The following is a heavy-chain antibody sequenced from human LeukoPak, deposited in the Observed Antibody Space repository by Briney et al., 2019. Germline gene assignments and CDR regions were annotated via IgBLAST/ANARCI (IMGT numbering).Heavy chain of an antibody. Sequence: PGGSLRLSCAASGCTFSSYAMSWVRQAPGKGLEWVSAISGSGGSTYYADSVKGRFTISRDDSKNTLYLQMNSLRAEDTAVYYCAKAPLSRVQKWLRAYYFDYWGQGTLVTVSS. CDR3: AKAPLSRVQKWLRAYYFDY. CDR1: GCTFSSYA. V-gene: IGHV3-23*01. D-gene: IGHD5-12*01. J-gene: IGHJ4*02. CDR2: ISGSGGST.